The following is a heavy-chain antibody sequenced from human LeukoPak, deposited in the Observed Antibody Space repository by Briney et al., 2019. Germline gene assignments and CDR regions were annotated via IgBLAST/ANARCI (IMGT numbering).Heavy chain of an antibody. J-gene: IGHJ3*02. CDR3: ASGYEMIDAFDI. Sequence: ASVKVSCKASGYTFTSYDINWVRQATGQGLEWMGWMNPNSGNTGYAQKFQGRATMTRNTSISTAYMELSSLRSEDTAVYYCASGYEMIDAFDIWGQGTMVTVSS. V-gene: IGHV1-8*01. D-gene: IGHD3-16*01. CDR2: MNPNSGNT. CDR1: GYTFTSYD.